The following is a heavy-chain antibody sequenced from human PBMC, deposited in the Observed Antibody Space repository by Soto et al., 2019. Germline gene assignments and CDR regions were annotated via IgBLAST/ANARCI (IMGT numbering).Heavy chain of an antibody. CDR1: GYTFTSYA. V-gene: IGHV1-3*01. J-gene: IGHJ4*02. Sequence: ASVKVSCKASGYTFTSYAMHWVRQAPGQRLEWMGWINAGNGNTKYSQKFQGRVTITRDTSASTAYMELSSLRSEDTAVYYCARGRDFWSGYSDFDYWGQGTLVTVSS. CDR3: ARGRDFWSGYSDFDY. D-gene: IGHD3-3*01. CDR2: INAGNGNT.